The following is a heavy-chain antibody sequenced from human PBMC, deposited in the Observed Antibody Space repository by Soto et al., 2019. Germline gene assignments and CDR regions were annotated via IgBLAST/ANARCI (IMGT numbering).Heavy chain of an antibody. J-gene: IGHJ4*02. Sequence: PGESLKTSCQASGYTFIYFWVAWVRQVPGKGLEWMGVIYPGASDIRYSPSFEGHVTISADKSTNTAYLQWSSLEAADTAIYYCARQGTSRGSDYAAFDLWGPGTLVTVSS. V-gene: IGHV5-51*01. CDR1: GYTFIYFW. CDR3: ARQGTSRGSDYAAFDL. CDR2: IYPGASDI. D-gene: IGHD3-10*01.